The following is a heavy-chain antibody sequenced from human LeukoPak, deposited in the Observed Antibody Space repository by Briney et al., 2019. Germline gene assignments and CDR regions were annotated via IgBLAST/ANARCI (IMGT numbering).Heavy chain of an antibody. D-gene: IGHD6-19*01. CDR1: GFTFSSYG. V-gene: IGHV3-30*03. CDR2: ISYDGSNK. Sequence: GGSLRLSCATSGFTFSSYGMHWVRQAPGKGLEWVAVISYDGSNKYYADSVKGRFTISRDNSKNTLYLQMNSLRAEDTAVYYCARGSGYSSGWSKGRYYYGMDVWGQGTTVTVSS. CDR3: ARGSGYSSGWSKGRYYYGMDV. J-gene: IGHJ6*02.